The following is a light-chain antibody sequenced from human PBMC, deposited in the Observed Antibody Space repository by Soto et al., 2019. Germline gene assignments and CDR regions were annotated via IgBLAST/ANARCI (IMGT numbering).Light chain of an antibody. J-gene: IGLJ1*01. CDR1: SSDVGSYTS. CDR2: EVS. Sequence: QSALTQPASVSGSPGQSITISCTGSSSDVGSYTSVSWYQQHPGKAPKLIIYEVSNRPSGVSGRFSGSKSGNTASLTISGLQAEDEAHYYCSSYTSDNRDYVFGTGTKLTVL. CDR3: SSYTSDNRDYV. V-gene: IGLV2-14*01.